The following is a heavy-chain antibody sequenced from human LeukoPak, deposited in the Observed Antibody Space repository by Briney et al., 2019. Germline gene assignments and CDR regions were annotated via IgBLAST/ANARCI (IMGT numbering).Heavy chain of an antibody. V-gene: IGHV1-2*02. CDR3: AREGYCSGGSCGNWFGP. J-gene: IGHJ5*02. D-gene: IGHD2-15*01. Sequence: GASVKVSCKASGYTFTGYYMHWVRQAPGQGLEWMGWINPNSGGTNYAQKFQGRVTMTRDTSISTAYMELSRLRSDDTAVYYCAREGYCSGGSCGNWFGPWGQGTLVTVSS. CDR1: GYTFTGYY. CDR2: INPNSGGT.